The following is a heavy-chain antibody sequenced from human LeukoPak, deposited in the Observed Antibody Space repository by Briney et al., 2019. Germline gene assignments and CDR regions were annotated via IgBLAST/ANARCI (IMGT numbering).Heavy chain of an antibody. CDR2: INSDGSST. CDR1: EFTFSSYW. D-gene: IGHD5-18*01. CDR3: ATGYSYGHYFDY. Sequence: GGSLRLSCAASEFTFSSYWMHWVRQAPGKGLVWVSRINSDGSSTSYADSVKGRFTISRDNAKNTLYLQMNSLRAEDTAVYYCATGYSYGHYFDYWGQGTLVTVSS. V-gene: IGHV3-74*01. J-gene: IGHJ4*02.